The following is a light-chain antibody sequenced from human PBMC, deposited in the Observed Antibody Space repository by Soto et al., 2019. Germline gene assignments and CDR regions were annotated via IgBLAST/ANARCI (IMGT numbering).Light chain of an antibody. J-gene: IGKJ1*01. V-gene: IGKV3-20*01. CDR3: QQYGGSPRT. CDR1: QSINSF. Sequence: ESVLTKYTGTLSLSPGEGATLSCRASQSINSFLAWYQQRRGQAPRLLIHGASNRATGIPDRFSGSGSGPDFTLTISRLEPEDFAVYYCQQYGGSPRTFGQGTKV. CDR2: GAS.